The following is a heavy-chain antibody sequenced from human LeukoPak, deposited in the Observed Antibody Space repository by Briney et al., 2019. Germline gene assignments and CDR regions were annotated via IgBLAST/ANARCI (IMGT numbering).Heavy chain of an antibody. V-gene: IGHV3-7*01. CDR3: ARDGSGEWPIGY. D-gene: IGHD3-10*01. Sequence: GRSLRLSCAASGFTFSTKWMSWVRQAPGKGLVWVANIKYDGSEKYYVDSVKGRFTISRDNAKNSLYLQMNSLRAEDTAVYYCARDGSGEWPIGYWGQGTLVTVSS. J-gene: IGHJ4*02. CDR2: IKYDGSEK. CDR1: GFTFSTKW.